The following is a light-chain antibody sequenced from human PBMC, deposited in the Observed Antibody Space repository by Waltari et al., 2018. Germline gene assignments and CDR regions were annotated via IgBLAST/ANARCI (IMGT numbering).Light chain of an antibody. CDR1: QSVLYSSNNKNY. CDR2: CAS. Sequence: DIVMTQSPDSLAVSLGARATIHCQSSQSVLYSSNNKNYVAWYQQKPGQPPKLLIYCASTRESGVPDRFSGSGSGTDFTLTISSLQAEDVVVYYCQQYYSTPYTFGQGTKLEIK. V-gene: IGKV4-1*01. J-gene: IGKJ2*01. CDR3: QQYYSTPYT.